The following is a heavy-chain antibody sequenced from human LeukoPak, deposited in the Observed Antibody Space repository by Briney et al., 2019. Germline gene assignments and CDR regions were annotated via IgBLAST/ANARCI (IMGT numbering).Heavy chain of an antibody. CDR1: GFTFSTYN. J-gene: IGHJ4*02. V-gene: IGHV3-48*02. D-gene: IGHD3-9*01. CDR3: ARDFLTGYFDY. Sequence: PGGSLRLSCAASGFTFSTYNMNWVRQAPRKGLEWVSYISSSGSNKYYADSVKGRFTISRDNVKNSLFLQMNSLSDEDTAVYYCARDFLTGYFDYWGQGTLVTVSS. CDR2: ISSSGSNK.